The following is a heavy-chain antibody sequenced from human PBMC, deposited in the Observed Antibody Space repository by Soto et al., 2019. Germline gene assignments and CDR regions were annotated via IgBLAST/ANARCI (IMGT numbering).Heavy chain of an antibody. CDR1: GFTFSSYA. J-gene: IGHJ6*02. CDR3: ARDRLRYNWNDFPYYYYGMDV. D-gene: IGHD1-1*01. V-gene: IGHV3-30-3*01. Sequence: QVQLVESGGGVVQPGRSLRLYCAASGFTFSSYAMHWVRQAPGKGLEWVAVISYDGSNKYYADSVKGRFTISRDNSXXTLYLQMNSLRAEDTAVYYCARDRLRYNWNDFPYYYYGMDVWGQGTTVTVSS. CDR2: ISYDGSNK.